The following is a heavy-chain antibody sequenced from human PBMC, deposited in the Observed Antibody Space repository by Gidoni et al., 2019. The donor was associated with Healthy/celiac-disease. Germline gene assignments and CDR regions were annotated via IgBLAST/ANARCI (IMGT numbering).Heavy chain of an antibody. V-gene: IGHV3-7*01. CDR2: IKQDGSEK. D-gene: IGHD6-13*01. CDR1: GFTFSSSW. Sequence: EVQLVESGGGLVQPGGSLRLSCAASGFTFSSSWMSWVRQAPGKGLGWVANIKQDGSEKYYVDSVKGRFTISRDNAKNSLYLQMNSLRAEDTAVYYCARYSSSWQGVYWGQGTLVTVSS. J-gene: IGHJ4*02. CDR3: ARYSSSWQGVY.